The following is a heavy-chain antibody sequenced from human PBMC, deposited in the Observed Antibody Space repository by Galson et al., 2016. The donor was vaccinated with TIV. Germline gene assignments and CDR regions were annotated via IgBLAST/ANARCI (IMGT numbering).Heavy chain of an antibody. CDR2: INGSGGST. Sequence: SLRLSCAASGFTFSNYGITWVRQAPGKGLEWVSLINGSGGSTYYADSVKGRFTVTRDNSKNTLFLGMNSLRVEDAAIYYCARDRGGETPLRIEAKGPHDASDIWGQGTMVTVSS. J-gene: IGHJ3*02. D-gene: IGHD6-13*01. CDR3: ARDRGGETPLRIEAKGPHDASDI. V-gene: IGHV3-23*01. CDR1: GFTFSNYG.